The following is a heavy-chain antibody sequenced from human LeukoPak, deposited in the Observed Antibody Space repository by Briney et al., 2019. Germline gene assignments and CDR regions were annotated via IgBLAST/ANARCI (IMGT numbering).Heavy chain of an antibody. D-gene: IGHD6-13*01. Sequence: PGGSLRLSCVASGFTFSNYDMSWVRQAPGKGLEWVSGISNSGSSTDYADSVKGRFTISRDNSENIVYLQMDSLRAEATAVYYCARSSAWYYFDYWGQGTLVTVSS. V-gene: IGHV3-23*01. CDR1: GFTFSNYD. J-gene: IGHJ4*02. CDR3: ARSSAWYYFDY. CDR2: ISNSGSST.